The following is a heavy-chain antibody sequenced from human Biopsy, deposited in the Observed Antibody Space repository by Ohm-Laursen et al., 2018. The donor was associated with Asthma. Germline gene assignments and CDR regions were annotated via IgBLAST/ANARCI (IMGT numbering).Heavy chain of an antibody. CDR1: GGTFSNFA. Sequence: SVKVSCKVPGGTFSNFAIRWVRQAPGQGLEWLGGIMTVFGTTNYAQKFQGRVTITADESTSTAYMEVTSLRSEETAIYYCARCQVGYSSGWSLLLKKIYYSGMDVWGQGTAVTVSS. D-gene: IGHD6-19*01. V-gene: IGHV1-69*13. J-gene: IGHJ6*02. CDR3: ARCQVGYSSGWSLLLKKIYYSGMDV. CDR2: IMTVFGTT.